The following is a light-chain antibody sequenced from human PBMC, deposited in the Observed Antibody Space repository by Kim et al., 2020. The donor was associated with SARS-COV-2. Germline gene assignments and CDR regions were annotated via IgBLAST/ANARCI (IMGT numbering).Light chain of an antibody. V-gene: IGLV3-21*04. J-gene: IGLJ2*01. Sequence: QGKTTTITCGVNTIGIKSVHWYKQRPGQAPLLVIHYDSDRPSGIPERFSGSNSGNTATLTITGVEAGDEADYYCQVWDNSRVHLVFGGGTQLTVL. CDR1: TIGIKS. CDR2: YDS. CDR3: QVWDNSRVHLV.